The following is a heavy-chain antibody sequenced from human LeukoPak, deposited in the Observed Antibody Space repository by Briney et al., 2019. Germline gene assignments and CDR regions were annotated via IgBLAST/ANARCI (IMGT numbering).Heavy chain of an antibody. D-gene: IGHD3-22*01. CDR1: GYSFTSYW. Sequence: HGESLKISCKGSGYSFTSYWSGWVRQLPGKGLEWMEIIYPGDSDTRYSPSFQGQVTISADKSISTAYLQWSSLKASDTAMYYCARHGYDSSGYSDYWGQGALVTVSS. CDR2: IYPGDSDT. V-gene: IGHV5-51*01. CDR3: ARHGYDSSGYSDY. J-gene: IGHJ4*02.